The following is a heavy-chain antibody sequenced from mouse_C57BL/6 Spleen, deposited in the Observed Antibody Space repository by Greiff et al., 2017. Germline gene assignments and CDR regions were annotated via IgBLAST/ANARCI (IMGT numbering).Heavy chain of an antibody. CDR1: GYAFCSCW. CDR2: VYPGVGDT. CDR3: ARRECDVSYYAMDY. J-gene: IGHJ4*01. Sequence: VTLMASGAELVKPGASVKISCKASGYAFCSCWMNWVKLRPGQGLVWIGQVYPGVGDTNYNGKFKGKATLTADKSASTAYMQLSSLTAEDSAVDFCARRECDVSYYAMDYWGQGTSVTVSS. D-gene: IGHD6-1*01. V-gene: IGHV1-80*01.